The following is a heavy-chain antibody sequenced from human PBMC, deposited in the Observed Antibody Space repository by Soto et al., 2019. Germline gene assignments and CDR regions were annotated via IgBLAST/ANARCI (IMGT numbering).Heavy chain of an antibody. CDR3: SIARIAVSGTSYCYYGMDV. Sequence: ASVKVSCKASGYTFTGYYMHWVRQAPGQGLEWMGWINPNSGGTNYAQKFQGRVTMTRDTSISTAYMELSRLRSHDTAVYYCSIARIAVSGTSYCYYGMDVWG. J-gene: IGHJ6*02. CDR2: INPNSGGT. V-gene: IGHV1-2*02. D-gene: IGHD6-19*01. CDR1: GYTFTGYY.